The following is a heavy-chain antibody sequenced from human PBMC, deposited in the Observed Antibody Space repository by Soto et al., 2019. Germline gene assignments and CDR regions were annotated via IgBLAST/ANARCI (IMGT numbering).Heavy chain of an antibody. D-gene: IGHD3-3*01. Sequence: SETLSLTCAVYGGSFSGYYWSWIRQPPGKGLEWIGEINHSGSTNYNPSLKSRVTISVDTSKNQFSLKLSSVTAADTAVYYCARRHLISRSYYDFWSGSALDYWGQGTLVTVSS. CDR2: INHSGST. CDR1: GGSFSGYY. J-gene: IGHJ4*02. CDR3: ARRHLISRSYYDFWSGSALDY. V-gene: IGHV4-34*01.